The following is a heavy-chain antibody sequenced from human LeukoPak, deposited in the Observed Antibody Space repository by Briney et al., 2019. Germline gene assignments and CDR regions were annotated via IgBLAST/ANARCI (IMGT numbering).Heavy chain of an antibody. D-gene: IGHD3-10*01. J-gene: IGHJ3*02. Sequence: GGSLRLSCAASGFTFSSYSMNWVRQAPGKGLEWVSSISSSSSYIYYADSVKGRLTISRDNAKNSLYLQMNSLRAEDTAVYYCAREIVTYYYGSGSTRDAFDIWGQGTMVTVSS. CDR1: GFTFSSYS. CDR3: AREIVTYYYGSGSTRDAFDI. CDR2: ISSSSSYI. V-gene: IGHV3-21*01.